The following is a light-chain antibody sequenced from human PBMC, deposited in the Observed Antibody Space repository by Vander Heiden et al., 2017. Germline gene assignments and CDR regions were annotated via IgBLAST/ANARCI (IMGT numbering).Light chain of an antibody. CDR1: QNVSSY. CDR3: QQRSNWPWT. V-gene: IGKV3-11*01. CDR2: DAP. J-gene: IGKJ1*01. Sequence: EIVLTQSPATLSLSPGERATLPGRASQNVSSYLAWYQQKPGQAPRLLIYDAPNRATGIPARFSGSGSGTDFTLTISSLEPEDFAVYYCQQRSNWPWTFGQGTKVEIK.